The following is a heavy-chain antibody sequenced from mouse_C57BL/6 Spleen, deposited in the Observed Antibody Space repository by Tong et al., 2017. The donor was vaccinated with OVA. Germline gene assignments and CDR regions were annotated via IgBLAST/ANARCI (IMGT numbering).Heavy chain of an antibody. CDR2: IFPGSGST. V-gene: IGHV1-75*01. D-gene: IGHD3-2*02. J-gene: IGHJ3*01. CDR3: ERVGSSGYVAY. CDR1: GYTFTDYY. Sequence: VQLQESGPELVKPGASVKISCKASGYTFTDYYINWVKQRPGQGLEWIGWIFPGSGSTYYNEKFKGKATLTVDKSSSTACRLLSSLTSEDSAVYLCERVGSSGYVAYWGQGTLVTVSA.